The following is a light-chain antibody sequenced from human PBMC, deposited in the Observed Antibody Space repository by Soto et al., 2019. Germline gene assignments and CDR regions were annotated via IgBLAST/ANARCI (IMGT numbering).Light chain of an antibody. CDR1: NIGSKS. V-gene: IGLV3-21*04. CDR2: YDS. Sequence: SYELTQPPSVSVAPGKTARITCGGNNIGSKSVHWYQQKPDQAPVLVIYYDSDRPSGIPERFSGSNSGNTATLTISRVEAGDEADYYCQVWDSSSDHVVFGGGTKLTVL. J-gene: IGLJ2*01. CDR3: QVWDSSSDHVV.